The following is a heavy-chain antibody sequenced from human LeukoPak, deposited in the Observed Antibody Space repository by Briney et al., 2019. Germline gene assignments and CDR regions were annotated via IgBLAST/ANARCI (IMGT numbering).Heavy chain of an antibody. CDR2: ISSSSSYI. D-gene: IGHD2-2*01. Sequence: PGGSLRLSCAASGFTFSSYSMNWVRQAPGKGLEWVSFISSSSSYIYYADSVKGRFTISRDNAKKSLYLQMNSVRAEDTAVYYCARDTRWGGEDFDYWGQGTLVTVSS. CDR3: ARDTRWGGEDFDY. V-gene: IGHV3-21*01. J-gene: IGHJ4*02. CDR1: GFTFSSYS.